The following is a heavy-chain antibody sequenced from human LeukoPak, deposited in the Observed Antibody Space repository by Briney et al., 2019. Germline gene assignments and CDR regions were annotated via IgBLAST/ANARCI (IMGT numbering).Heavy chain of an antibody. CDR1: GFIFSSYG. CDR3: ARDNSVDTAMVTFDY. D-gene: IGHD5-18*01. Sequence: PGRSLRLSCAASGFIFSSYGMHWVRQAPGKGLEWVAVISYDGGNISYTDSVKGRFTISRDNSKNTLYLQMNSLRAEDTAVYYCARDNSVDTAMVTFDYWGQGTLVTVSS. CDR2: ISYDGGNI. J-gene: IGHJ4*02. V-gene: IGHV3-30*03.